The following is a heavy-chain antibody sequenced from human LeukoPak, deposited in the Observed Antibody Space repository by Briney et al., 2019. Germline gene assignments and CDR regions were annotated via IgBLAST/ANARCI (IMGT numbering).Heavy chain of an antibody. CDR1: GGSISSSSYY. D-gene: IGHD5-12*01. CDR3: ARDRGSGYDLGYELDY. J-gene: IGHJ4*02. Sequence: SETLSLTCTVSGGSISSSSYYWGWIRQPPGKGLEWIGSTYYSGSTYYNPSLKSRVTISVDTSKNQFSLKLSSVTAADTAVYYCARDRGSGYDLGYELDYWDQGTLVTVSS. CDR2: TYYSGST. V-gene: IGHV4-39*02.